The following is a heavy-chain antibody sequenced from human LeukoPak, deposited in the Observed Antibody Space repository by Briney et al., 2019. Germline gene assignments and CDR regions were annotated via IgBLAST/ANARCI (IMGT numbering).Heavy chain of an antibody. D-gene: IGHD2-15*01. CDR3: ARKVAATGYFDY. CDR1: GGTFSSYA. CDR2: IIPIFGTA. Sequence: SVKVSCKASGGTFSSYAISWVRQAPGQGLERMGGIIPIFGTANYAQKFQGRVTITADESTSTAYMELSSLRSEDTAVYYCARKVAATGYFDYWGQGTLVTVSS. J-gene: IGHJ4*02. V-gene: IGHV1-69*13.